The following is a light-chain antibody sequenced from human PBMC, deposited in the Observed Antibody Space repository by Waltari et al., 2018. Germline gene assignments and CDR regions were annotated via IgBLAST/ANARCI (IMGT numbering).Light chain of an antibody. Sequence: IQMTQSPSTLSAPVGDRVIIPCRASQSISNWLAWNQQKTGKAPKVLIYDASSLESGVPSKFSGSGSGTEFTLTITSLQPDDFATYYCQQTTEGTFGQGTKVEI. CDR1: QSISNW. CDR3: QQTTEGT. CDR2: DAS. V-gene: IGKV1-5*01. J-gene: IGKJ1*01.